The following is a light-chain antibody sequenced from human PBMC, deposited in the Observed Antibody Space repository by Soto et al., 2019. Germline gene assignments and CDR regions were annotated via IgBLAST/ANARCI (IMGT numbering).Light chain of an antibody. CDR3: QQYNNWPIA. CDR1: QNVSSD. Sequence: EIVMTQSPGTLSVSPGERATLSCRASQNVSSDYLAWYQQKPGQAPRLLIHGASNRATGIPDRFSGSGSGTEFTLTISSLQSEDFAVYYCQQYNNWPIAFGQGTRLEIK. V-gene: IGKV3D-15*01. CDR2: GAS. J-gene: IGKJ5*01.